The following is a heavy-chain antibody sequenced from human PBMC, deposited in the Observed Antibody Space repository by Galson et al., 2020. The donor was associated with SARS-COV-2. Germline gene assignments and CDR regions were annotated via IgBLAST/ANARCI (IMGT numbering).Heavy chain of an antibody. Sequence: HGESLKISCKASGYSFSSYWIGWVRQMPGKGLEWMGIIFPGDSATRFSPSFQGQVTISADKSISTVYLQWRSPMASDTAMYYCARHSETGYSDYWGQGTLVTVSS. CDR3: ARHSETGYSDY. CDR2: IFPGDSAT. CDR1: GYSFSSYW. V-gene: IGHV5-51*01. D-gene: IGHD3-9*01. J-gene: IGHJ4*02.